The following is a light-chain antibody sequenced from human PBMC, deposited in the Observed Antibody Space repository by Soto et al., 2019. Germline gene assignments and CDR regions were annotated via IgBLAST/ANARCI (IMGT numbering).Light chain of an antibody. V-gene: IGKV3-20*01. Sequence: EIVLTQSPGTLSLSPGERATLSCRASQSVSSTYLAWYQQKPGQAPRLLIYGASSRATGIPDRFSGSGSETDFTLTISRLEPEDFAVYYCQQYGSSPWTFGQGTKVELK. CDR3: QQYGSSPWT. CDR1: QSVSSTY. CDR2: GAS. J-gene: IGKJ1*01.